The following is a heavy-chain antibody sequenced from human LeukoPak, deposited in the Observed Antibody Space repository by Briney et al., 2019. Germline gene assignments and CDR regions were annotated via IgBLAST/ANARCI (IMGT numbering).Heavy chain of an antibody. CDR1: GFNYTSYA. CDR2: INAGGDRG. J-gene: IGHJ6*04. Sequence: GGSLRLSCNVSGFNYTSYAKNWVRQAPGKGLEWVSVINAGGDRGYNADPVKGRFTISRDNSKTTLFLEMNSLRADDTALYYCVKDGSRHGRSNLDVWGKGTTVTVSS. CDR3: VKDGSRHGRSNLDV. V-gene: IGHV3-23*01. D-gene: IGHD6-13*01.